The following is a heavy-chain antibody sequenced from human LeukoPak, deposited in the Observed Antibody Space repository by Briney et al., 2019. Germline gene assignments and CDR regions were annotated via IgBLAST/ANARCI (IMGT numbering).Heavy chain of an antibody. Sequence: GRSLRLSCAAFGFTFDDYATHWVRQAPGKGLEWVSGISWNSGSIGYADSVKGRFTISRDNAKNSLYLQMNSLRAEDTALYYCAKALGYYAFDIWGQGTMVTVSS. V-gene: IGHV3-9*01. D-gene: IGHD2-15*01. CDR3: AKALGYYAFDI. CDR1: GFTFDDYA. CDR2: ISWNSGSI. J-gene: IGHJ3*02.